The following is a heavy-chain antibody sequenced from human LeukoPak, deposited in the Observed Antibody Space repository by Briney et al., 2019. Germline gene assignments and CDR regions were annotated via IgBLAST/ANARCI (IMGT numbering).Heavy chain of an antibody. J-gene: IGHJ6*03. CDR3: ARPRYYYHMDV. Sequence: GGSLRLSCAASGFTFSSYWMHWVRQAPGKGLVWVSRINSDGSSTSYADSVKGRFTTSRDNAKNTLYLQMNSLRAEDTAVYYCARPRYYYHMDVWGKGTTATVSS. CDR1: GFTFSSYW. CDR2: INSDGSST. V-gene: IGHV3-74*01.